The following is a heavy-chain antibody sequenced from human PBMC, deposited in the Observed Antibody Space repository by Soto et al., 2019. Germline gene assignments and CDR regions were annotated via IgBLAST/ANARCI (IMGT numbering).Heavy chain of an antibody. V-gene: IGHV1-8*01. CDR2: MNPKTGKT. Sequence: ASVKVSCKASGYSFIASDINWVRQATGQGPEWMGWMNPKTGKTGYAQQFQGRFTISRDNSKNTLYLQMNSLRAEDTAVYYCAKDPRLRYAYYYYYYMDVWGKGTTVTVSS. CDR1: GYSFIASD. J-gene: IGHJ6*03. D-gene: IGHD5-12*01. CDR3: AKDPRLRYAYYYYYYMDV.